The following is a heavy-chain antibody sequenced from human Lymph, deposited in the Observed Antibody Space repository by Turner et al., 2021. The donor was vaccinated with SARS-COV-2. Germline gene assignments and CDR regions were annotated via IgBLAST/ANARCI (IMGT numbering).Heavy chain of an antibody. CDR2: IWYDGSNK. J-gene: IGHJ6*02. V-gene: IGHV3-33*01. Sequence: QVQLVESGGGVVQPGRSLRLSCAASGFTFSSYGMHWVRQAPGKGLEWLAVIWYDGSNKYYADSVKGRFTISRDNSKNTLYLQMNSLRAEDTAVYYCARVKGYNGYDLRYYYGMDVWGQGTTVTVSS. CDR3: ARVKGYNGYDLRYYYGMDV. D-gene: IGHD5-12*01. CDR1: GFTFSSYG.